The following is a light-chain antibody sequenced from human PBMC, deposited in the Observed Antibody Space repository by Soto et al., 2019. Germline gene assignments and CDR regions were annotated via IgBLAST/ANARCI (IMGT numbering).Light chain of an antibody. CDR3: DSYTSSRAYV. J-gene: IGLJ1*01. CDR1: SSDAGGYNY. CDR2: EVS. V-gene: IGLV2-14*01. Sequence: QSVLTQPASVSGSPGQSITISCTGTSSDAGGYNYVSWYQQQSGKAPKLIIHEVSNRPSGVSNRFSGSKSGNTASLTIYGLQAEDEADYYCDSYTSSRAYVFGIGTKVTVL.